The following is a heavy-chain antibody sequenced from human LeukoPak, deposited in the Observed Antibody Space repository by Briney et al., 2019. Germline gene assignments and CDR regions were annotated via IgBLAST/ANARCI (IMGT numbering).Heavy chain of an antibody. Sequence: GESLKISCKGSGYSFTSYWIGWVRQMPGKGLEWIGIIQPGDSHTRYSPSFQGQVTISADKTVSTAYLQWRSLKASDTAMYYCARQSWLQSSQLSDSWGQGTLVTVSS. J-gene: IGHJ4*02. CDR3: ARQSWLQSSQLSDS. V-gene: IGHV5-51*01. CDR2: IQPGDSHT. D-gene: IGHD5-24*01. CDR1: GYSFTSYW.